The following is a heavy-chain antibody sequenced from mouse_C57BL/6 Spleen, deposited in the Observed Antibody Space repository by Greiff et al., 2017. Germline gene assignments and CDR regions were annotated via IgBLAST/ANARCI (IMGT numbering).Heavy chain of an antibody. J-gene: IGHJ4*01. CDR1: GFNIKDDY. D-gene: IGHD1-2*01. V-gene: IGHV14-4*01. CDR2: IDPENGDT. CDR3: TTATTAYAMDY. Sequence: VQLQQSGAELVRPGASVKLSCTASGFNIKDDYMHWVKQRPEQGLEWIGWIDPENGDTEYASKFQGKATITADPSSNTAYLQLSSLTSEDTAVYYCTTATTAYAMDYWGQGTSVTVSS.